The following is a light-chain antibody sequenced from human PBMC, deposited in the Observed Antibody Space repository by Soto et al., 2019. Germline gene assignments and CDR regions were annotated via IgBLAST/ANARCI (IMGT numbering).Light chain of an antibody. Sequence: AIRMTQSPSSLSASTVDRFTITCRASQGISSYLAWYRQKPGKAPKLLIYAASTLQSGVPSTFSGSGSGTDFTLTISCLQSEDFATYYCQKYYNYPWTCGQGTKGDIK. J-gene: IGKJ1*01. V-gene: IGKV1-8*01. CDR2: AAS. CDR3: QKYYNYPWT. CDR1: QGISSY.